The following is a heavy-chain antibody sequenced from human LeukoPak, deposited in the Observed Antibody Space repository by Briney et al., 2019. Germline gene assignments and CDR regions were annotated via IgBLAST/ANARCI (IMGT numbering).Heavy chain of an antibody. Sequence: SETMSLTCTVSGGSISGDYWSWIRQSPGKGLEWIAYIHSSGSTSYNPSLKSRVTISVDTSKNEFSLKLTSVNAADTAVYYCARDRPGGSSLDYWGQGTLVTVSS. V-gene: IGHV4-59*01. CDR1: GGSISGDY. J-gene: IGHJ4*02. CDR2: IHSSGST. CDR3: ARDRPGGSSLDY. D-gene: IGHD6-13*01.